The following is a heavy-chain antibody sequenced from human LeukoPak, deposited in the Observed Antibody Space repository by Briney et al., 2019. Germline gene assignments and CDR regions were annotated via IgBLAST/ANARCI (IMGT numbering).Heavy chain of an antibody. CDR2: INHSGST. Sequence: SETPSLTCAVYGGSFSDYYWSWIRQPPGKGLEWIGEINHSGSTNYNPSLKSRVIISVDTSKNQFSLKLSSVTAADTAVYYCARGRLYYDILTRTRYFDYWGQGTLVTVSS. CDR1: GGSFSDYY. CDR3: ARGRLYYDILTRTRYFDY. D-gene: IGHD3-9*01. J-gene: IGHJ4*02. V-gene: IGHV4-34*01.